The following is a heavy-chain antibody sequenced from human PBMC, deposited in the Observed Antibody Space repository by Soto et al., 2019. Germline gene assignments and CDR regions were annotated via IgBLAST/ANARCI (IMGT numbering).Heavy chain of an antibody. CDR1: GFTFSSYG. V-gene: IGHV3-33*01. CDR3: ARDPAFKDYYGSDYYYGMDV. Sequence: QVQLVESGGGVVQPGRSLRLSCAASGFTFSSYGMHWVRQAPGKGLEWVAVIWYDGSNKYYADSVKGRFTISRDNSKNTXHXRMTSLRAEDTAVYYCARDPAFKDYYGSDYYYGMDVRGQGTTVTVSS. CDR2: IWYDGSNK. D-gene: IGHD3-10*01. J-gene: IGHJ6*02.